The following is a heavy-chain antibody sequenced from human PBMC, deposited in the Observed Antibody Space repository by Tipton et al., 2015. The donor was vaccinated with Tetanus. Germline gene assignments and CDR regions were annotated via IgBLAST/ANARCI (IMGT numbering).Heavy chain of an antibody. J-gene: IGHJ4*02. Sequence: TLSLTCNVSGGSANSGGYSWSWIRQHPGKGLEWIGYIYYTGSTYYNPPLKSRLTISVDTSKNLVSLKLTSVTAADTAVYYCARDSYYSSRWSFADYWGQGTLVTVSS. CDR3: ARDSYYSSRWSFADY. V-gene: IGHV4-31*03. D-gene: IGHD3-22*01. CDR1: GGSANSGGYS. CDR2: IYYTGST.